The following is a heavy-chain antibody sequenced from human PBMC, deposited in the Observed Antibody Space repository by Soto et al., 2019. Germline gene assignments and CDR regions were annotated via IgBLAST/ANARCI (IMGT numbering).Heavy chain of an antibody. J-gene: IGHJ4*02. CDR3: ARVAFPYGGKGPFDY. D-gene: IGHD4-17*01. V-gene: IGHV4-31*03. CDR2: IYNSGST. Sequence: QMQLQESGPGLVKPSQTLSLTCTVSGGSISSGNYYWSWIRQHPGKGLEWIGYIYNSGSTYYNPSLKSRVTISVDTSKNQFSLKVNSVTAADTAVYYCARVAFPYGGKGPFDYWGQGTLVTVSS. CDR1: GGSISSGNYY.